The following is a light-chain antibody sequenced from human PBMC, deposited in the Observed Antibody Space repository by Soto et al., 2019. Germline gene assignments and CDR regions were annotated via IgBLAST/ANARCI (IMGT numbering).Light chain of an antibody. Sequence: QSVLTQPASVSGSPGQSITISCTGTSSDVGDYNNVSWYQQHPGNAPKLMIYDVSNRPSGVSNRFSGSKSGNTASLAVSGLQAEDEADYYCSSYTSSSTLVFGGGTKVTVL. V-gene: IGLV2-14*01. J-gene: IGLJ2*01. CDR3: SSYTSSSTLV. CDR1: SSDVGDYNN. CDR2: DVS.